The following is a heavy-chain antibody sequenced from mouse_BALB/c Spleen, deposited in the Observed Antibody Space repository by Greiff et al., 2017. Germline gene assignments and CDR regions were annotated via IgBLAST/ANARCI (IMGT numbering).Heavy chain of an antibody. CDR2: IYWDDDK. CDR1: GFSLSTSGMG. V-gene: IGHV8-12*01. CDR3: ARRDYDYDPFAY. J-gene: IGHJ3*01. D-gene: IGHD2-4*01. Sequence: QVTLKVSGPGILQPSQNLSLTCSFSGFSLSTSGMGVSWIRQPSGKGLEWLAHIYWDDDKRYNPSLKSRLTISKDTSRNQVFLKITSVDTADTATYYCARRDYDYDPFAYWGQGTLVTVSA.